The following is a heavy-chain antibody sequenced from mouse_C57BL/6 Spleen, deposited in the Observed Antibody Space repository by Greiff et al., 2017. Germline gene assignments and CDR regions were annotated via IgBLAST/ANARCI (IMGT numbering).Heavy chain of an antibody. V-gene: IGHV8-8*01. Sequence: QVTLKVSGPGILQPSQTLSLTCSFSGFSLSTFGMGVGWIRQPSGKGLEWLAHIWWDDDKYYNPALKSRLTISKDTSKNQVFLMIANVDTADTATYDCARIVPITTVVEGQYYFDYWDQGTTLTVSS. D-gene: IGHD1-1*01. CDR2: IWWDDDK. CDR3: ARIVPITTVVEGQYYFDY. CDR1: GFSLSTFGMG. J-gene: IGHJ2*01.